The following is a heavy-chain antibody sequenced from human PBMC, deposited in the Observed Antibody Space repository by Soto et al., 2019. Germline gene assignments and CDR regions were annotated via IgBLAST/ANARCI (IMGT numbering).Heavy chain of an antibody. CDR3: ASGWQLKDYYAMDV. J-gene: IGHJ6*02. CDR2: ISGTTDTI. V-gene: IGHV3-48*04. D-gene: IGHD1-1*01. Sequence: GGSLRLSCAASGFTLSSYSMNWVRQAPGKGLEWLSYISGTTDTIFYADSVKGRFTISRDNAKRSLFLQMNTLRAEDTAMYYCASGWQLKDYYAMDVWGQGTTVTVSS. CDR1: GFTLSSYS.